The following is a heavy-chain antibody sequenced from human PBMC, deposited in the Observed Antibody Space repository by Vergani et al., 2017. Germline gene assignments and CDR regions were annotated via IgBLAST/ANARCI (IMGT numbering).Heavy chain of an antibody. CDR2: IKQDGSEE. V-gene: IGHV3-7*01. Sequence: VESGGGLVQPGGSLRLSCSPSGFIFSDYWMTWVRKAPGKGLEWVANIKQDGSEEFYVDSVKGRFTISRDNAKNSVFLQINGLRAEDTAVYYCAKVGRSEVAGTFGAFDIWGQGTMVTVSS. J-gene: IGHJ3*02. CDR3: AKVGRSEVAGTFGAFDI. D-gene: IGHD6-19*01. CDR1: GFIFSDYW.